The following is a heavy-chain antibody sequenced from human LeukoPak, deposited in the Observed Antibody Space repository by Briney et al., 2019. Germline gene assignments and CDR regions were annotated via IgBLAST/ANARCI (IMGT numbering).Heavy chain of an antibody. CDR2: ISWDGGST. V-gene: IGHV3-43*02. CDR1: GFTFSSYA. Sequence: GGSLRLSCAASGFTFSSYAMTWVRQAPGKGLEWVSLISWDGGSTYYADSVKGRFTISRDNSKNSLYLQMNSLRTEDTALYYCAIQPTRDYDSSGSLFDYWGQGTLVTVSS. D-gene: IGHD3-22*01. CDR3: AIQPTRDYDSSGSLFDY. J-gene: IGHJ4*02.